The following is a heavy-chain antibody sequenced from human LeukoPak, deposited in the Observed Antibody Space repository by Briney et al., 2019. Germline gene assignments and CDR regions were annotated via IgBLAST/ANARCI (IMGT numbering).Heavy chain of an antibody. J-gene: IGHJ5*02. CDR1: GYTFTGYY. CDR2: INSDSGFT. Sequence: ASVKVSCKASGYTFTGYYMNWVRQAPGQGLEWMGWINSDSGFTKYAKKFQGRVTMTRDTSITTVYMDLTRLTSDDTAVYYCARNFDMKGFDPWGQGTLVTVSS. V-gene: IGHV1-2*02. D-gene: IGHD3-9*01. CDR3: ARNFDMKGFDP.